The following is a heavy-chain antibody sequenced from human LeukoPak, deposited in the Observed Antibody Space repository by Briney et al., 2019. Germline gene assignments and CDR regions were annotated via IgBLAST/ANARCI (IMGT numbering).Heavy chain of an antibody. CDR3: ARSYGMDV. CDR1: GFTFSGYW. J-gene: IGHJ6*02. V-gene: IGHV3-74*01. Sequence: GGSLRLSCAASGFTFSGYWMHWVRQAPGKGLVWVSRIKSDGSSTSYADSVKGRFTISRDNAKNTLYLQMNSLRAEDTAVYYCARSYGMDVWGQGTTVTVSS. CDR2: IKSDGSST.